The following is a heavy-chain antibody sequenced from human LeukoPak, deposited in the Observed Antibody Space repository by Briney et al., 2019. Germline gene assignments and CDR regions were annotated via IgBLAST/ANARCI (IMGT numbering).Heavy chain of an antibody. J-gene: IGHJ6*03. D-gene: IGHD6-6*01. V-gene: IGHV3-43D*03. CDR2: ISWDGGST. CDR3: AKERQLASGGYYYMDV. CDR1: GFTFDDYA. Sequence: QTGGSLRLSCAASGFTFDDYAMHWVRQAPGKGLEWVSLISWDGGSTYYADSVKGRFTISRDNSKNSLYLQMNSLRAEDTALYYCAKERQLASGGYYYMDVWGKGTTVTVSS.